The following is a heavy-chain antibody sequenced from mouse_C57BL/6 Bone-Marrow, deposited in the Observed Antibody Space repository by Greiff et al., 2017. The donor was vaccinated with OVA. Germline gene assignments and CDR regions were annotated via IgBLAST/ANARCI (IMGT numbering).Heavy chain of an antibody. CDR1: GYTFTSYG. CDR2: IYPRSGNT. Sequence: QVHVKQSGAELARPGASVKLSCKASGYTFTSYGISWVKQRTGQGLEWIGEIYPRSGNTYYNEKFKGKATLTADKSSSTAYMELRSLTSEDSAVYFCARKKDYGHDFDYWGQGTTLTVSS. D-gene: IGHD1-1*01. J-gene: IGHJ2*01. CDR3: ARKKDYGHDFDY. V-gene: IGHV1-81*01.